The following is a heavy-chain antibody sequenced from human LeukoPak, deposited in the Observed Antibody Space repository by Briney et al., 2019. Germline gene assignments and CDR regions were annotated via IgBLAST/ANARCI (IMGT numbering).Heavy chain of an antibody. D-gene: IGHD3-10*01. CDR1: GFTFSNAW. V-gene: IGHV3-15*01. CDR3: TTDGVIMVRGDWFDP. CDR2: IKSKTDGGTT. Sequence: GGSLRLSCAASGFTFSNAWMSWVRQAPGKGLEWVGRIKSKTDGGTTDYAAPVKGRFTISRADSKNTLYLQMNSLKTEDTAVYYCTTDGVIMVRGDWFDPWGQGTLVTVSS. J-gene: IGHJ5*02.